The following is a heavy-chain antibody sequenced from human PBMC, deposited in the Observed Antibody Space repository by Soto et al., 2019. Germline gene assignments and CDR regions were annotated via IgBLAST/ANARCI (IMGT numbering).Heavy chain of an antibody. J-gene: IGHJ4*02. CDR3: ARSRYIVVLTFDY. CDR1: GYPYTIYA. D-gene: IGHD2-21*02. CDR2: INAGNGNT. V-gene: IGHV1-3*01. Sequence: ASGMVPYKDSGYPYTIYASYWVRQAPGQRLEGMGWINAGNGNTKYSQKFQGRVTINRTTTASTAYMELSSLRSEDTSGYYCARSRYIVVLTFDYWGQVTLVTVSS.